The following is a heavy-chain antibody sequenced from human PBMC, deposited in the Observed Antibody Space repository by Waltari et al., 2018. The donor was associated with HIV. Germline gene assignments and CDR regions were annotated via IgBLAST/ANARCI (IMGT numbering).Heavy chain of an antibody. J-gene: IGHJ6*02. CDR2: YDTEYDEK. D-gene: IGHD1-26*01. CDR1: GYTLTELS. CDR3: ATGGGTTSIQLYDLDV. Sequence: QVQLIQSGAEVKKPGASVKDSCKVFGYTLTELSMHWVRTAPGKGLEWMGGYDTEYDEKIYAQKFQGRVTMTEDTSTDSAYMELSSLTSEDTAVYYCATGGGTTSIQLYDLDVWGQGTTVTVSS. V-gene: IGHV1-24*01.